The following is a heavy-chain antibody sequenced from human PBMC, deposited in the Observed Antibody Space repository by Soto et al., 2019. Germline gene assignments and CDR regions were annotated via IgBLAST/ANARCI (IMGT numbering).Heavy chain of an antibody. CDR1: GFTFSSYG. CDR2: IWYDGSNK. D-gene: IGHD6-13*01. Sequence: PGGSLRLSCAASGFTFSSYGMHWVRQAPGKGLEWVAVIWYDGSNKYYADSVKGRFTISRDNSKNTLYLQMNSLRAEDTAVYYCARDRWGSSSWYQVLKPWANWFDPWGQGTLVTVSS. J-gene: IGHJ5*02. CDR3: ARDRWGSSSWYQVLKPWANWFDP. V-gene: IGHV3-33*01.